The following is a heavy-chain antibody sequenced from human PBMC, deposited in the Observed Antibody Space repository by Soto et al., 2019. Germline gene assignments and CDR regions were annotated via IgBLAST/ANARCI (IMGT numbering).Heavy chain of an antibody. CDR1: GFTLSRHT. Sequence: PGGSLRLSCAASGFTLSRHTMNWVRQAPGKGLEWVSFIGSRTSDIYYADSVKGRFTISRDNAKNSLYLDLTRPRAEDTAVYFCVRDYYDTSGYPNTFDMWGQGTMVTVSS. J-gene: IGHJ3*02. CDR3: VRDYYDTSGYPNTFDM. D-gene: IGHD3-22*01. V-gene: IGHV3-21*01. CDR2: IGSRTSDI.